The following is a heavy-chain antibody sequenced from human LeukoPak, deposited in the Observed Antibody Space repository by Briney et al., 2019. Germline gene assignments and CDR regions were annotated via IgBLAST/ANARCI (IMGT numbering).Heavy chain of an antibody. CDR2: IIPIFGTA. CDR1: GGTFSSYA. CDR3: ARDRGGYFDY. V-gene: IGHV1-69*05. J-gene: IGHJ4*02. Sequence: AASVKVSCKASGGTFSSYAISWVRQAPGQGLEWMGGIIPIFGTANYAQKFQGRVTITTGESTSTAYMELSSLRSEDTAVYYCARDRGGYFDYWGQGTLVTVSS. D-gene: IGHD3-10*01.